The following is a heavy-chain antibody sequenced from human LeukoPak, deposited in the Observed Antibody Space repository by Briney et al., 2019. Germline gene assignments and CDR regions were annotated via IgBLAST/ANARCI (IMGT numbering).Heavy chain of an antibody. Sequence: GGSLRLSCTASGFSFGDHAMTWVRQAPGKGLEWVSFIRSEAYGQTTEYCASVKDRFTISRDNSKGIVYLQMNSLKTEDTAKYYCARGPIYLWIYYGMDVWGQGTTVIVSS. CDR3: ARGPIYLWIYYGMDV. D-gene: IGHD3-9*01. CDR1: GFSFGDHA. CDR2: IRSEAYGQTT. V-gene: IGHV3-49*04. J-gene: IGHJ6*02.